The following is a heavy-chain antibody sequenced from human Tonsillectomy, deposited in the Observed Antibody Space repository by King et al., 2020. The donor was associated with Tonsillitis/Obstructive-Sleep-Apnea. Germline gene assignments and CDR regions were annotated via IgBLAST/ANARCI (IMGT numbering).Heavy chain of an antibody. J-gene: IGHJ4*02. Sequence: QLQESGPGLVKPSQTLSLTCTVSGGSINSGEYYWSWIRQQPGKGLEWIGYIFYSGSTYYNPSLRSRITISVDTSRNQFSLRLSSVSAADTAVYYCARKADRSCYYNDAPHFAYWGQGTLVTVSS. D-gene: IGHD3-22*01. CDR1: GGSINSGEYY. CDR3: ARKADRSCYYNDAPHFAY. CDR2: IFYSGST. V-gene: IGHV4-31*03.